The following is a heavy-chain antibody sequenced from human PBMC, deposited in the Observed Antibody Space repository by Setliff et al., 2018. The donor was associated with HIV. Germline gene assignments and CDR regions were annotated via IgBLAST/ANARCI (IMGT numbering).Heavy chain of an antibody. CDR3: AKGAGFYGDYTFDH. CDR1: GPSINIHY. V-gene: IGHV4-59*11. J-gene: IGHJ4*02. CDR2: IYSTGST. D-gene: IGHD4-17*01. Sequence: LSLTCTVSGPSINIHYWSWIRQSPGKAFEGIGYIYSTGSTNYNPSLQSRVTISMVASRNQFSLKVTSVTAADTAVYYCAKGAGFYGDYTFDHWGQGRQVTVAS.